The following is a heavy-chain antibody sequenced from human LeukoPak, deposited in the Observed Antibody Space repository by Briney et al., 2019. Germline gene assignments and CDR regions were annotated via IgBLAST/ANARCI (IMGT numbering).Heavy chain of an antibody. CDR3: AKPYSGSYMGGGAFDY. J-gene: IGHJ4*02. CDR2: INPNSGGT. V-gene: IGHV1-2*02. CDR1: GYTFTGYY. D-gene: IGHD1-26*01. Sequence: GASVKVSCKASGYTFTGYYMHWVRQAPGQGLEWMGWINPNSGGTNYAQKFQGRVTMTRDTSISTAYMELSRLRSDDTAVYYCAKPYSGSYMGGGAFDYWGQGTLVTVSS.